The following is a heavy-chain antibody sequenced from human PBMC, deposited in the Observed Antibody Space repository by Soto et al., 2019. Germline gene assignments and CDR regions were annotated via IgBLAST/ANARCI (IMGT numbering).Heavy chain of an antibody. J-gene: IGHJ5*02. V-gene: IGHV4-59*01. CDR3: ARGHYDVWSGSSNWFGP. CDR1: GDSINNYH. CDR2: IYYSGNN. D-gene: IGHD3-3*01. Sequence: SETLSLTCTVSGDSINNYHWSWIRQPPGKGLEWIGSIYYSGNNNYNPSLRSRVTISLATSKNQFSLKLNSVTAADTAVYYCARGHYDVWSGSSNWFGPWGPGTLVTVSS.